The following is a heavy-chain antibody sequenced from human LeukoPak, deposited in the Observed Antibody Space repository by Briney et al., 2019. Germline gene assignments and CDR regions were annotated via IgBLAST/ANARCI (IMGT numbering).Heavy chain of an antibody. Sequence: SETLSLTCTVSGGSISSSSYYWGWIRQPPGKGLEWIGSIYYSGSTYYNPSLKSRVTISVDTSKNQFSLKLSSVTAADTAVYYCARLRRAHSGKTMIVAPWDFDYWGQGTLVTVSS. J-gene: IGHJ4*02. CDR2: IYYSGST. CDR3: ARLRRAHSGKTMIVAPWDFDY. CDR1: GGSISSSSYY. D-gene: IGHD3-22*01. V-gene: IGHV4-39*01.